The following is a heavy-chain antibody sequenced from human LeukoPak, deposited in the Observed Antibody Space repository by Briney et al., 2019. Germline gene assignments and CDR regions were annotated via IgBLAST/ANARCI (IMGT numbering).Heavy chain of an antibody. J-gene: IGHJ4*02. Sequence: GGSLRLSCAASGFTFSSYWMSWVRQAPGKGLEWVANIKQDGSEKYYVDSVKGRFTISRDNAKNSLYLQMNSLNTEDTAVYYCTRPRLGYDYLLDYWGQGTLVTVSS. D-gene: IGHD5-12*01. CDR1: GFTFSSYW. CDR3: TRPRLGYDYLLDY. V-gene: IGHV3-7*03. CDR2: IKQDGSEK.